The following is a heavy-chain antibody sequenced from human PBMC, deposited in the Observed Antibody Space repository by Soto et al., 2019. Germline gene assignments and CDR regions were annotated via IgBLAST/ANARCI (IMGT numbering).Heavy chain of an antibody. CDR3: ALFAGYSRSWPKGGFHH. Sequence: GGFLRLSCAASGFTFSSSAMSWVRQAPGKGLEWVSTISGSGGSTSYADSVKGRFTISRDNSKNTLYLQMNSLRAEDTAVYYCALFAGYSRSWPKGGFHHWGQGTLVTVSS. CDR1: GFTFSSSA. V-gene: IGHV3-23*01. D-gene: IGHD6-13*01. CDR2: ISGSGGST. J-gene: IGHJ4*02.